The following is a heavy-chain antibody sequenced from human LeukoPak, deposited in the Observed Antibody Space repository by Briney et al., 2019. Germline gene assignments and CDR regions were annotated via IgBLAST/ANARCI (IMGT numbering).Heavy chain of an antibody. D-gene: IGHD2-2*01. V-gene: IGHV4-59*01. CDR1: GGSMSSYY. CDR3: ARFVVPAASYYYYGMDV. J-gene: IGHJ6*02. CDR2: IYYSGST. Sequence: PSETLSLNCTGSGGSMSSYYWSWIRQPPGQGVDWIGYIYYSGSTNYSPSLKSRVTISVDTSKNQFSLKLSSVTAADTAVYYCARFVVPAASYYYYGMDVWGQATTVTVSS.